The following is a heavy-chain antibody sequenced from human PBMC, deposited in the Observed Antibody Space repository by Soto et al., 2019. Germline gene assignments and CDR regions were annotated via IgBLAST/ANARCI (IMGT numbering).Heavy chain of an antibody. D-gene: IGHD3-3*01. V-gene: IGHV4-39*01. CDR1: GGSISSSSYY. CDR3: ARLVSLFDFSSGYYSGWFDP. Sequence: PSDTLSLTCTVSGGSISSSSYYWGWIRQPPGKGLEWNGSIYYSGSTYYNPSLKSRVTISVATSKNQFSLKLSSVTAADTAMYYCARLVSLFDFSSGYYSGWFDPWGQGTLVTVS. CDR2: IYYSGST. J-gene: IGHJ5*02.